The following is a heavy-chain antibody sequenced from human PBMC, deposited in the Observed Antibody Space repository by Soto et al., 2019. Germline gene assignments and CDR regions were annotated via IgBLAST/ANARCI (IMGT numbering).Heavy chain of an antibody. V-gene: IGHV4-34*01. CDR3: ARTRGWIQLWLKAFDI. CDR2: INHSGST. D-gene: IGHD5-18*01. J-gene: IGHJ3*02. Sequence: QVQLQQWGAGLLKPSETLSLTCAVYGGSFSGYYWSWIRQPPGKGLEWIGEINHSGSTNYNQSLKRRVTMSVDTSKNQFSLKLSSVTAPDTAVYYCARTRGWIQLWLKAFDIWVQCTRVTVSS. CDR1: GGSFSGYY.